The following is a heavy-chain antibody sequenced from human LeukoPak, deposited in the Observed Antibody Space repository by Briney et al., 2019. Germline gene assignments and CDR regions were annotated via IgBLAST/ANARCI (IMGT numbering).Heavy chain of an antibody. CDR2: IKQDGSEK. V-gene: IGHV3-7*01. CDR3: AKNLGAAPPLSDY. Sequence: GGSLRLSCAASGFTFSSYWMSWVRQAPGKGLEWVANIKQDGSEKYYVDSVKGRFTISRDNAKNSLYLQMTSLRAEDTAVYYCAKNLGAAPPLSDYWGQGTLVTVSS. J-gene: IGHJ4*02. CDR1: GFTFSSYW. D-gene: IGHD6-6*01.